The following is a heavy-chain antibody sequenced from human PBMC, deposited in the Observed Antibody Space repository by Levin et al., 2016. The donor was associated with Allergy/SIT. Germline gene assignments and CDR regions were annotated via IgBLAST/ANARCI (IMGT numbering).Heavy chain of an antibody. CDR2: VSSSGHST. D-gene: IGHD4-11*01. CDR3: ASRDYGNYVDVMDV. CDR1: GFTLDTHG. V-gene: IGHV3-23*01. J-gene: IGHJ6*02. Sequence: GESLKISCAASGFTLDTHGMSWVRQTPGEGLQWVSTVSSSGHSTYYADSVQGRFTISRDNAKNSLYLQMNSLRAEDTAVYYCASRDYGNYVDVMDVWGRGTTVTVSS.